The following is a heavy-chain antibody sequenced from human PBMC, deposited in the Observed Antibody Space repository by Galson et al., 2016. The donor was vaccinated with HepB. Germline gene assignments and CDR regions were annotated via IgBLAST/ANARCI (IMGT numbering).Heavy chain of an antibody. Sequence: SLRLSCAASGYTSSDHYMDWVRQATGKGLEWVGRTRNRRNSFITEYAASVRGRFTIPRDDSKNSVYLQMNSLKTEDTAVYYCVRWVSGAADYWGQGALVTVSS. CDR1: GYTSSDHY. V-gene: IGHV3-72*01. J-gene: IGHJ4*02. D-gene: IGHD5/OR15-5a*01. CDR3: VRWVSGAADY. CDR2: TRNRRNSFIT.